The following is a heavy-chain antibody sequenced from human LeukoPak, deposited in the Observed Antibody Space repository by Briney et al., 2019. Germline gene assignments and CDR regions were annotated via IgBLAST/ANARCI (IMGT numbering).Heavy chain of an antibody. D-gene: IGHD3-22*01. Sequence: VASVKVSCKASGYTFTSYYMHWVRQAPGQGLEWMGWINPNSDGINNYAHKFQGRVTMTRDTSISTAYMELSGLTSDDTAVYFCARGRSYYDNNDYRETGFDYWGQGNLVTVSS. J-gene: IGHJ4*02. CDR2: INPNSDGI. V-gene: IGHV1-2*07. CDR1: GYTFTSYY. CDR3: ARGRSYYDNNDYRETGFDY.